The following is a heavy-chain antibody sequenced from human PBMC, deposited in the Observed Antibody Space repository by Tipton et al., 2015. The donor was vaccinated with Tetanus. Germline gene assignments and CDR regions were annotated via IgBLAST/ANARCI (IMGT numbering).Heavy chain of an antibody. D-gene: IGHD3-10*01. CDR2: IYTSGST. J-gene: IGHJ3*02. V-gene: IGHV4-4*07. Sequence: VKPSETLSLTCTVSGGSISSYYWSWIRQPAGKGLEWIGRIYTSGSTNYNPSLKSRVTMSVDTSKNQFSLKLSSVTAADTAVYYCASHHGSGSDDAFDIWGQGTMVTVSS. CDR3: ASHHGSGSDDAFDI. CDR1: GGSISSYY.